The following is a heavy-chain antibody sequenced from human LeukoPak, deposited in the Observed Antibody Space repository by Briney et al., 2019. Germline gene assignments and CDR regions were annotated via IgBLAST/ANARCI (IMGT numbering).Heavy chain of an antibody. D-gene: IGHD3-3*01. J-gene: IGHJ4*02. CDR1: GFSFSSDS. V-gene: IGHV3-21*04. Sequence: GGSLRLSCADSGFSFSSDSMNWVRQAPGKGLEWVSYISSSSSYIYYADSVKGRFTISRDNAKNSLYLQMNSLRAEDTAVYYCARRLRFLEWPDDYWGQGTLVTVSS. CDR3: ARRLRFLEWPDDY. CDR2: ISSSSSYI.